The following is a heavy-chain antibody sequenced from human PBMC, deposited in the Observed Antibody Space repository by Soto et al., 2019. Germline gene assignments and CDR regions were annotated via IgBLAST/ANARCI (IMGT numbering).Heavy chain of an antibody. Sequence: GGSLRLSSAASGFTFSSYGMHWVRQAPGKGLEWVAVISYDGSNKYYADSVKGRFTISRDNSKNTLYLQMNSLRAEDTAVYYCAKDDSSSWYYFDYWGQGTLVTVS. D-gene: IGHD6-13*01. V-gene: IGHV3-30*18. J-gene: IGHJ4*02. CDR2: ISYDGSNK. CDR3: AKDDSSSWYYFDY. CDR1: GFTFSSYG.